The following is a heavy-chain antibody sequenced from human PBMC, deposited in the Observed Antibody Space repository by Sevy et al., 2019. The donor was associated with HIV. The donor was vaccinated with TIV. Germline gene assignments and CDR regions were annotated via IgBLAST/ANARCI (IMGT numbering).Heavy chain of an antibody. D-gene: IGHD3-10*01. V-gene: IGHV3-30-3*01. J-gene: IGHJ3*01. CDR2: ISFDGTDK. Sequence: GGSLRLSCAASGFTFSSYPMHWVRQAPGKGLEWVSFISFDGTDKYYADSVKGRFTITRDNSKNTLFLQMDSLRAEDTGFYYCVRETTMLPRGAFDFWGQGTMVTVSS. CDR1: GFTFSSYP. CDR3: VRETTMLPRGAFDF.